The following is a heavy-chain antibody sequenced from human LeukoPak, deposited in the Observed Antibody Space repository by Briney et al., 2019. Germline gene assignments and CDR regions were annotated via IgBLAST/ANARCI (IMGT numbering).Heavy chain of an antibody. CDR1: GYTLTSYG. CDR3: ARDMGYSSGWYERFDY. Sequence: ASVKVSCKASGYTLTSYGISWVRQAPGQGLEWMGWISAYNGNTNYAQKLQGRVTMTTDTSTSTAYMELRSLRSDDTAVYYCARDMGYSSGWYERFDYWGQGTLVTVSS. J-gene: IGHJ4*02. CDR2: ISAYNGNT. V-gene: IGHV1-18*01. D-gene: IGHD6-19*01.